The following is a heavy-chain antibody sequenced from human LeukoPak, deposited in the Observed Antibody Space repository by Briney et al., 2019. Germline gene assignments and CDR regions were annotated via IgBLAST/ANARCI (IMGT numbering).Heavy chain of an antibody. V-gene: IGHV4-59*01. D-gene: IGHD3-10*01. Sequence: SETLSLTCTVSGGSISSYYWSWIRQPPGKGLEWIGYIYYSGSTNYNPSLKSRVTISVDTSKNQFSLKLSSVTAADTAVYSCARVRRSGSTPYYYYYMDVWGKGTTVTVSS. J-gene: IGHJ6*03. CDR1: GGSISSYY. CDR2: IYYSGST. CDR3: ARVRRSGSTPYYYYYMDV.